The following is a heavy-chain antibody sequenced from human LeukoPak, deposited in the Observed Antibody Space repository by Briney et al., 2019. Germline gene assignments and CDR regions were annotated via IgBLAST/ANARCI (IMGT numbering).Heavy chain of an antibody. CDR3: ARQPPQYYGMDV. V-gene: IGHV4-4*07. D-gene: IGHD1-14*01. Sequence: PSEILSLTCTVSGGSFSNYYWSWIRQPAGKGLEWIGRIYTSGSTNYNPSVKSRVTMSVDTSNNQFSLKLTPVTAADTAVYYCARQPPQYYGMDVWGQGTTVTVSS. CDR2: IYTSGST. CDR1: GGSFSNYY. J-gene: IGHJ6*02.